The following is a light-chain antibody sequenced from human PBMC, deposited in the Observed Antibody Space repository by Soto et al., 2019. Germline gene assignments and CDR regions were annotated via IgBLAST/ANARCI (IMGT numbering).Light chain of an antibody. V-gene: IGKV3-20*01. CDR3: QQYRTYS. CDR2: GAS. CDR1: QSVRDNY. J-gene: IGKJ1*01. Sequence: ASQSVRDNYFAWYQQKPGRAHRLLISGASSRATGIPDRFSGSGSGTDFTLTISSLQPGDFATYYCQQYRTYSFGQGTKVDIK.